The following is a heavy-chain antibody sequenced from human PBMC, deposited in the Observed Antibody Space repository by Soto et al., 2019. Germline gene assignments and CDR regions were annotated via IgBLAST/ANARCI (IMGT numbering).Heavy chain of an antibody. CDR3: AREVRDAFDI. Sequence: EVQLVESGGGLVQPGGSLRLSCAASGFTFISYWMHWVRQAPGKGLVWVSHTNSDGSSTSYADSVKGRFTISRDNAKNTLYLQMNSLRAEDTAVYYCAREVRDAFDIWGQGTMVTVSS. CDR1: GFTFISYW. CDR2: TNSDGSST. D-gene: IGHD1-1*01. J-gene: IGHJ3*02. V-gene: IGHV3-74*01.